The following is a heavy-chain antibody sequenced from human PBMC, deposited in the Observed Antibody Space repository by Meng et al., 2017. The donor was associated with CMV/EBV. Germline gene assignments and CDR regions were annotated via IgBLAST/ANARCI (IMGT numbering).Heavy chain of an antibody. CDR3: ARDNAEKGVSDAFDI. J-gene: IGHJ3*02. CDR2: ISAYNGNT. V-gene: IGHV1-18*01. Sequence: ASVKVSCKASGYTFTSYGISWVRQAPGQGLEWMGWISAYNGNTNYAQKLQGRVTMTTDTSTSTAYMELRSLRSDDTAVYYCARDNAEKGVSDAFDIWGQGTMVTVSS. CDR1: GYTFTSYG.